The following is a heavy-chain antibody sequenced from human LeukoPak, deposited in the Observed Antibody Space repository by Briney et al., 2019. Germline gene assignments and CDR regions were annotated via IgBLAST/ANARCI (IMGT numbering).Heavy chain of an antibody. CDR3: ARLRAGRSSRYFDY. CDR2: IYTSGST. V-gene: IGHV4-61*02. Sequence: SQTLSLTCTVSGGSISSGSYYWSWIRQPAGKGLEWIGRIYTSGSTNYNPSLKSRVTISVDTSKNQFSLKLSSVTAADTAVYYCARLRAGRSSRYFDYWGQGTLVTVSS. J-gene: IGHJ4*02. D-gene: IGHD6-13*01. CDR1: GGSISSGSYY.